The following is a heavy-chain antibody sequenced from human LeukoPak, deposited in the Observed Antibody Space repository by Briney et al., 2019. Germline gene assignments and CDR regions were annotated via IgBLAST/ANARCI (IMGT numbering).Heavy chain of an antibody. CDR1: GGSISSGDYY. D-gene: IGHD3-16*01. Sequence: SETLSLTCTVSGGSISSGDYYWSWIRQPPGKGLEWIGYIYYSGSTYYNPSLKSRVTISVDTSKNQFSLKLSPVTAADTAVYYCARVYDYVWGSPDAFDIWGQGTMVTVSS. V-gene: IGHV4-30-4*01. J-gene: IGHJ3*02. CDR2: IYYSGST. CDR3: ARVYDYVWGSPDAFDI.